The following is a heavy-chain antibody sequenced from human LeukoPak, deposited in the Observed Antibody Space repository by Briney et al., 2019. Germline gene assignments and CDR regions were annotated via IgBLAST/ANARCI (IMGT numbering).Heavy chain of an antibody. D-gene: IGHD1-26*01. J-gene: IGHJ4*02. CDR3: AIWETDQGGEFDS. Sequence: PGGSLRLSCAASGLNFRSFIMNWVRQAPGKGLEWVSSIIGSSNYRYYSVSVKGRFTISRDNARNSLYLQMNGLRVEDTAVYFCAIWETDQGGEFDSWGQGTLVTVSS. V-gene: IGHV3-21*01. CDR1: GLNFRSFI. CDR2: IIGSSNYR.